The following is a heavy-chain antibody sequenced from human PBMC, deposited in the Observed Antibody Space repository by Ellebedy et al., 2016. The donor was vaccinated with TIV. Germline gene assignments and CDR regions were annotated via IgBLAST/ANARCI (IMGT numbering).Heavy chain of an antibody. D-gene: IGHD6-19*01. CDR3: VRGWYSSGHCDVFAM. CDR2: ISVDGRAV. CDR1: GFTFSDSV. J-gene: IGHJ3*02. Sequence: GESLKISXVGFGFTFSDSVMHWVRQAPGKGLDWVAGISVDGRAVHYPDSVKGRFTIPRDNAQNTVYLQMNSLRLEDTAVYYCVRGWYSSGHCDVFAMWGQGTIVTVSS. V-gene: IGHV3-30*03.